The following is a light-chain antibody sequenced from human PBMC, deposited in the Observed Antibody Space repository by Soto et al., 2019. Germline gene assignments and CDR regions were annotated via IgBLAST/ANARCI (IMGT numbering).Light chain of an antibody. CDR1: QSVLYSSNNQNY. CDR3: QQYYSTPYT. Sequence: DIVMTQSPESLAVSLGERATINCKSSQSVLYSSNNQNYLAWYQQKPGQPPKLLIYWASTRESGVPDRFSGSGSGTDFTLTISSLQAEDVAVYYCQQYYSTPYTFGQGTKLEIK. CDR2: WAS. V-gene: IGKV4-1*01. J-gene: IGKJ2*01.